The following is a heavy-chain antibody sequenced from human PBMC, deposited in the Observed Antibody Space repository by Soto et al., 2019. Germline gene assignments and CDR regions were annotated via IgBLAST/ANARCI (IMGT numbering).Heavy chain of an antibody. CDR1: GYSFTSYW. D-gene: IGHD3-10*01. CDR3: ARRSLVVRGVMLFKDDP. V-gene: IGHV5-10-1*01. CDR2: IEPSDSYT. J-gene: IGHJ5*02. Sequence: EVQLVQSGAEVKKPGESLRISCKGSGYSFTSYWISWVRQMPGKGLEWMGRIEPSDSYTNYSPSFQGHVTISADKCISTAYLQWSRLKASETDMYYCARRSLVVRGVMLFKDDPGGQGPLVTVSS.